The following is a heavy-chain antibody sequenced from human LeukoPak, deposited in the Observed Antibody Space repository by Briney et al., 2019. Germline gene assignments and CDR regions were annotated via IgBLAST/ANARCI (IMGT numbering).Heavy chain of an antibody. J-gene: IGHJ4*02. CDR2: IFHTGYT. Sequence: PSETLSLTCTVSGGSMRNSLYYWGWIRQPPGMGLEWIGSIFHTGYTYSNPSLKSRITISVDTSKNQSSLRLTSVTAAATAVYFCARTTSDYDFWSASHWGQGALVIVSS. D-gene: IGHD3-3*01. V-gene: IGHV4-39*01. CDR3: ARTTSDYDFWSASH. CDR1: GGSMRNSLYY.